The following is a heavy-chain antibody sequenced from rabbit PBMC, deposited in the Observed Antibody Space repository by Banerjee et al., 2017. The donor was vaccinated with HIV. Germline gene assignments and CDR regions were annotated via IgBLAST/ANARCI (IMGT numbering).Heavy chain of an antibody. Sequence: QEQLKETGGGLVQPGGSLTLSCKASGIDFSTYAISWVRQAPGKGLEWIGTIYAGSGSVYYASWAKGRFTISKTSSTTVTLQMTSLTAADTATYFCARGGAGNSYDLWGPGTLVTVS. CDR2: IYAGSGSV. CDR3: ARGGAGNSYDL. D-gene: IGHD8-1*01. CDR1: GIDFSTYA. V-gene: IGHV1S45*01. J-gene: IGHJ6*01.